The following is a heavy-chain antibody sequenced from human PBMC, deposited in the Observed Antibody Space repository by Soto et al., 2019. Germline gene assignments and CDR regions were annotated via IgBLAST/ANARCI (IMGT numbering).Heavy chain of an antibody. J-gene: IGHJ4*02. D-gene: IGHD6-19*01. CDR2: INHSGST. CDR3: ARYIAVADYFDY. Sequence: LRWSLYGGSVSRSYWSRIRQPPGKGLEWIGEINHSGSTNYNPSLKSRVTISVDTSKNQFSLKLSSVTAADTAVYYCARYIAVADYFDYWGQGTLVTVSS. V-gene: IGHV4-34*01. CDR1: GGSVSRSY.